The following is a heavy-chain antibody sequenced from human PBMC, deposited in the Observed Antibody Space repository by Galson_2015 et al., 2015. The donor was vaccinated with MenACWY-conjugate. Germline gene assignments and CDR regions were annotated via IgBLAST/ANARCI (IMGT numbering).Heavy chain of an antibody. CDR2: IKQDGSEK. V-gene: IGHV3-7*03. D-gene: IGHD6-13*01. CDR3: AREGYSSSWNDY. Sequence: SLRLSCAASGFTFSSYWMSWVRQAPGKGLEWVANIKQDGSEKYYVDSVKGRFTISRDNAKNSLYLQMNSLRAEDTAMYYCAREGYSSSWNDYWGQGTLVTVSS. CDR1: GFTFSSYW. J-gene: IGHJ4*02.